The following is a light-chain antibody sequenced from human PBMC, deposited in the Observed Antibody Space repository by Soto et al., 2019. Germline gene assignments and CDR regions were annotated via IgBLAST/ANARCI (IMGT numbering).Light chain of an antibody. Sequence: AIQMTQSPSSLSASVGDRVTITCRASQGIRNDLGWYQQKPGKAPKLLIYAASSLQSGVPSRFSGSGTGPHFTLTISSLQPEDFATYYCLQDYNYPLTFGGGTNVDIK. CDR3: LQDYNYPLT. V-gene: IGKV1-6*01. J-gene: IGKJ4*01. CDR1: QGIRND. CDR2: AAS.